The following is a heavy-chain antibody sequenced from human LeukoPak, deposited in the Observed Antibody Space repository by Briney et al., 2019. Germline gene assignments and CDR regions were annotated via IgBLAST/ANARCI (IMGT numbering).Heavy chain of an antibody. V-gene: IGHV4-4*07. CDR3: ARDTVGATNYYYYYYMDV. CDR1: GGSFDSKY. J-gene: IGHJ6*03. D-gene: IGHD1-26*01. CDR2: IYTSGST. Sequence: SETLSLTCSVSGGSFDSKYWSWIRQPAGKGLEWIGRIYTSGSTNYNPSLKSRVTMSVDTSKNQFSLKLSSVTAADTAVYYCARDTVGATNYYYYYYMDVWGKGTTVTVSS.